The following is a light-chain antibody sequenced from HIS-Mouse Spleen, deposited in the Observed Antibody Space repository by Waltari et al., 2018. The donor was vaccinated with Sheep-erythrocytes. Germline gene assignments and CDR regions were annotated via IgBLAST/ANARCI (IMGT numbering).Light chain of an antibody. CDR2: QDS. CDR3: QAWDSSTAV. CDR1: KLGDKY. Sequence: SYELTQPPSVSVSPGQTASITCSGDKLGDKYACWYQQKPGQSPVLVIYQDSKRPSGIPERFSGSTSGNIATLTIRGTQAMDEADYYCQAWDSSTAVFGGGTKLTVL. J-gene: IGLJ2*01. V-gene: IGLV3-1*01.